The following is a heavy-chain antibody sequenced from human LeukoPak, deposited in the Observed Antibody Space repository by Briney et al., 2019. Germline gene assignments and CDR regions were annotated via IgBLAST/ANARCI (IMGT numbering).Heavy chain of an antibody. Sequence: PSETLSLTCTVSGGSISSHYWSWIRQPPGKGLEWIGYIYYSGSTKYNPSLKSRVTISVDTSKNQFSLKLSSVTAADTAVYYCARTPYSSSSGSYFDYWGQGTLVTVSS. CDR3: ARTPYSSSSGSYFDY. CDR2: IYYSGST. CDR1: GGSISSHY. J-gene: IGHJ4*02. D-gene: IGHD6-6*01. V-gene: IGHV4-59*11.